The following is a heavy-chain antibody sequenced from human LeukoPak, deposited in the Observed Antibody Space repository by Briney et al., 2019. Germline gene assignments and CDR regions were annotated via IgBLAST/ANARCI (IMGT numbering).Heavy chain of an antibody. CDR2: ISTSESP. J-gene: IGHJ5*02. CDR1: GGSISSSSYY. V-gene: IGHV4-61*05. CDR3: ARLYRRPGLFVYSWFDP. D-gene: IGHD3-9*01. Sequence: PSETLSLTCTVSGGSISSSSYYWTWIRQPPGMALEWVGYISTSESPNYNPSLKSRVTMSEDTSKNQVSLKLSSVTAADTAVYYCARLYRRPGLFVYSWFDPWGQGTLVTVSS.